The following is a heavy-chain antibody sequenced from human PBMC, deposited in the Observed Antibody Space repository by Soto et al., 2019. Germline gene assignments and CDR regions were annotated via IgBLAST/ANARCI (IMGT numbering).Heavy chain of an antibody. CDR2: ITNRGTHT. V-gene: IGHV3-21*06. CDR1: GFSFSSYT. D-gene: IGHD2-15*01. Sequence: GGSLRVSCTASGFSFSSYTMNWVRQAPGKGLQWVASITNRGTHTYSADSVKGRFTISRDNDKNSLYLQMNNLRAEDTATYYCARAHEVAWFDSWGLGTLVTVSS. J-gene: IGHJ5*01. CDR3: ARAHEVAWFDS.